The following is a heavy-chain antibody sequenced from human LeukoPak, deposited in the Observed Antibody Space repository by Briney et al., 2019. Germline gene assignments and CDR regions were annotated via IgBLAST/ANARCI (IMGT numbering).Heavy chain of an antibody. CDR2: ISSSSSYI. D-gene: IGHD3-9*01. J-gene: IGHJ4*02. Sequence: PGGSLRLSCAASGFTFSSYSMNWVRQAPGKGLEWVSSISSSSSYIYCADSVKGRFTISRDNAKNTLYLQMNSLRAEDTAVYYCARASIRGSFDDYWGQGTLVTVSS. CDR3: ARASIRGSFDDY. V-gene: IGHV3-21*01. CDR1: GFTFSSYS.